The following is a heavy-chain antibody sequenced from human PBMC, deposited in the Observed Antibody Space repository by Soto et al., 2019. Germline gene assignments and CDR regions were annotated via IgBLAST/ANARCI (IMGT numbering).Heavy chain of an antibody. D-gene: IGHD6-13*01. J-gene: IGHJ5*02. CDR1: GGSISSGGYY. CDR2: IYYSGST. CDR3: ARDRGSSSWYPFDP. V-gene: IGHV4-31*03. Sequence: QVQLQESGPGLVKPSQTLSLTCTVSGGSISSGGYYWSWIRQHPGKGLEWIGYIYYSGSTYYNLSLKSRVTISVDTSKNQFSLKLSSVTAADTAVYYCARDRGSSSWYPFDPWGQGTLVTVSS.